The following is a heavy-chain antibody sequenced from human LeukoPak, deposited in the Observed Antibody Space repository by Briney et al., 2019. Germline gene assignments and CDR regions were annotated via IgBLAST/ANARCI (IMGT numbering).Heavy chain of an antibody. J-gene: IGHJ4*02. D-gene: IGHD2-8*01. CDR2: VYHTGAS. CDR3: TRVVNGGHFDY. Sequence: SETLSLTCSVSGASINNYYWTWIRQPPGKGLEWIGYVYHTGASGYHPSLKSRVAMSLDTSRNQVSLNLRSVTAADTAVYFCTRVVNGGHFDYWGQGTLVTVSS. CDR1: GASINNYY. V-gene: IGHV4-59*01.